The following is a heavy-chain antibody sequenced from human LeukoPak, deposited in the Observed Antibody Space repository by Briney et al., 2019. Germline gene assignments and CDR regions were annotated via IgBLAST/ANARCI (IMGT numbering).Heavy chain of an antibody. Sequence: ASVKVSCKASGYTFTSWYMHWVRQAPGQGLEWMGIINPRDDSTSYAQKFQGRVAMTRDTSTSTVYMDLSSLRSEDTAVYYCARDQEGFDYWGRGTLVTVSS. V-gene: IGHV1-46*01. J-gene: IGHJ4*02. CDR1: GYTFTSWY. CDR3: ARDQEGFDY. CDR2: INPRDDST.